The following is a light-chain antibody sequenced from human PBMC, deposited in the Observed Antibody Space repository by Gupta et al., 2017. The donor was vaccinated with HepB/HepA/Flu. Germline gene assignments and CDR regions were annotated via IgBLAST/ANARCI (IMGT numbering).Light chain of an antibody. J-gene: IGKJ1*01. Sequence: QMTQSPSSLSPSVGDRVTITCRASQSIANYLNWYQQKPGKAPSLLIYTTSILQSGVPSRFSGSGSGTDFTLTISSLQPEDFATYYCQQSYASPPTFGQGTKVEIK. CDR3: QQSYASPPT. CDR2: TTS. CDR1: QSIANY. V-gene: IGKV1-39*01.